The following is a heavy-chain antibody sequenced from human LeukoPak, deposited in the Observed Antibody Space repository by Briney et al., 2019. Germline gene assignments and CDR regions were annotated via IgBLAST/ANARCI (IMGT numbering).Heavy chain of an antibody. CDR1: GFTLSNYA. D-gene: IGHD3/OR15-3a*01. CDR2: ISSDGSTK. Sequence: GTSLTLSCAASGFTLSNYAMHWVRQAPDKGPEWVAVISSDGSTKYYAESVKGRFTISRDNSKNTLYLQMNSLRTEDTAVYYCARWLGTGYYTFDYWGQGTLVTVSS. CDR3: ARWLGTGYYTFDY. V-gene: IGHV3-30*01. J-gene: IGHJ4*02.